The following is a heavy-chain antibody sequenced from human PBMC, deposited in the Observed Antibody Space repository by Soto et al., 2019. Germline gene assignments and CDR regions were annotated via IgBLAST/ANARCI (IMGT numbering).Heavy chain of an antibody. J-gene: IGHJ6*02. CDR2: IIPIFGTA. CDR1: GGTFSSYA. CDR3: ASYCSGGSCYSGDLRYYYYGMDV. V-gene: IGHV1-69*01. D-gene: IGHD2-15*01. Sequence: QVQQVQSGAEVKKPGSSVKVSCKASGGTFSSYAISWVRQAPGQGLEWMGGIIPIFGTANYAQKFQGRVTITADESTSTAYMELSSLRSEDTAVYYCASYCSGGSCYSGDLRYYYYGMDVWGQGTTVTVSS.